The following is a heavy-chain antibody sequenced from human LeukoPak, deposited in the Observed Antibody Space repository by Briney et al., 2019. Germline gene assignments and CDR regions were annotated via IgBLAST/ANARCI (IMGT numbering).Heavy chain of an antibody. CDR1: GCTLTELS. J-gene: IGHJ6*02. V-gene: IGHV1-24*01. CDR2: FDPEDGET. Sequence: ASVKVSCKVSGCTLTELSMHWVRQAPGKGLEWMGGFDPEDGETIYAQKFQGRVTMTEDTSTDTAYMELSSLRSEDTAVYYCARDQKVGATPYFGMDVWGQGTTVTVSS. CDR3: ARDQKVGATPYFGMDV. D-gene: IGHD1-26*01.